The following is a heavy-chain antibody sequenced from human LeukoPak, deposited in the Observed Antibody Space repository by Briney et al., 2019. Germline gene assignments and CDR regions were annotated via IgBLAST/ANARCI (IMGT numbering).Heavy chain of an antibody. CDR1: GFAFSSYA. V-gene: IGHV3-23*01. J-gene: IGHJ4*02. D-gene: IGHD6-13*01. CDR2: VTGSGGNA. CDR3: AKSRAAATTLLFDY. Sequence: GGSLRLSCAASGFAFSSYAMSWVRQAPGKGPEWVSAVTGSGGNAFYLDSVKGRFTISRDNSKNTLSLQMNSLRVEDTAVYYCAKSRAAATTLLFDYWGQGTLVTVSS.